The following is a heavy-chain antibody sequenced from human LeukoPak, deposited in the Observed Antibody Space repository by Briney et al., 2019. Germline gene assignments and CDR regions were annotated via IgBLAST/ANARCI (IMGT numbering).Heavy chain of an antibody. CDR2: IRSDGSSA. CDR3: TRRFGGHSGWAGYHDS. V-gene: IGHV3-64*01. D-gene: IGHD6-19*01. CDR1: GFSFSAYT. Sequence: GGSLRLSCVASGFSFSAYTMHWVRQAPGKGLEYVSAIRSDGSSAFQPKSEKRRLTIARDNSKSTLYMQMGSLRAEDTAVYYCTRRFGGHSGWAGYHDSWGQGTLVTVSS. J-gene: IGHJ4*02.